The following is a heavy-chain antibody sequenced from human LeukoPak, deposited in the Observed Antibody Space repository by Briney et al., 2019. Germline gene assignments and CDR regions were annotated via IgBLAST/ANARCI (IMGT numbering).Heavy chain of an antibody. V-gene: IGHV3-30*03. D-gene: IGHD6-19*01. CDR1: GFTFSSYG. CDR2: ISYDGSNK. J-gene: IGHJ4*02. CDR3: ARDFSSGWGFDY. Sequence: PGGSLRLSCAASGFTFSSYGMHWVRQAPGKGLEWVAVISYDGSNKYYADSVKGRFTISRDNSKNTLYLQMNSLRAEDTAVYYCARDFSSGWGFDYWGQGTLVTVSS.